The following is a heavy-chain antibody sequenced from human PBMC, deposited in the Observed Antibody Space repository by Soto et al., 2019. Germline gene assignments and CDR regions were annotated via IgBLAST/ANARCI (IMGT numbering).Heavy chain of an antibody. Sequence: EVQLVESGGGLVQPGGSLRLSCAASGFTFSSDWMRWVRQAPGKGLEWVANIKEDGSDKYYVDSVKGRFTISRDNAKXXXXXXXXXXXXXXXXXXXXXXEAXXXXXXXGPTWFDPWGQGTLVTVSS. CDR2: IKEDGSDK. J-gene: IGHJ5*02. V-gene: IGHV3-7*02. CDR1: GFTFSSDW. CDR3: XXEAXXXXXXXGPTWFDP.